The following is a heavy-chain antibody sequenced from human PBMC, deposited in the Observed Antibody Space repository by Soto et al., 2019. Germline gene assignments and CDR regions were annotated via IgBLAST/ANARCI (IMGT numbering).Heavy chain of an antibody. CDR3: ASEGRGGGYYPADWFDP. CDR1: GYTFTSYA. J-gene: IGHJ5*02. Sequence: QVQLVQSGAEVKKPGASVKVSCKASGYTFTSYAMHWVRQAPGQRLEWMGWINAGNGNTKYSQKFQGRVTITRDTAASTAYMELSSLRSEATAVYYCASEGRGGGYYPADWFDPWGQGTLVTVSS. V-gene: IGHV1-3*01. CDR2: INAGNGNT. D-gene: IGHD1-26*01.